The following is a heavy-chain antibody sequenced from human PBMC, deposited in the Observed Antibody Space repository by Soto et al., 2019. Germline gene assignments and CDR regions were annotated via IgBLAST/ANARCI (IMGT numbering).Heavy chain of an antibody. CDR1: GYTVTGYF. D-gene: IGHD2-15*01. Sequence: ASVKVSCMASGYTVTGYFIHWLRLAPGQGLEWIGRINPNSEATNYARKFQDRVTMTRGTSIHTAYMELSSLRSDDTAIYYCANLPPTPDWFDPWGQGTLVTVSS. CDR3: ANLPPTPDWFDP. J-gene: IGHJ5*02. CDR2: INPNSEAT. V-gene: IGHV1-2*06.